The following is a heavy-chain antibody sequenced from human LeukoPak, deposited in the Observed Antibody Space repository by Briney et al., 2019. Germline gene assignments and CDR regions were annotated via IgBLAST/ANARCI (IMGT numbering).Heavy chain of an antibody. CDR3: ARHVRGSYSELDY. J-gene: IGHJ4*02. V-gene: IGHV4-39*01. CDR1: GGSISSSSYY. D-gene: IGHD1-26*01. CDR2: IYYSGST. Sequence: SETLSLTCTVSGGSISSSSYYWGWIRQPPGKGLEWIGSIYYSGSTYYNPSLKSRVTISVDTSKNQFSLKLSSVTAADTAVYYCARHVRGSYSELDYWGQRTLVTVSS.